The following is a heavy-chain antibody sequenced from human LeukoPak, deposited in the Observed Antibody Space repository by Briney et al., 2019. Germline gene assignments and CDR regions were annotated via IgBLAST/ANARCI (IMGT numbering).Heavy chain of an antibody. CDR2: ISSSSSYI. Sequence: PGGSLRLSCAASGFTFSSYSMNWVRQARGKGLEWVSSISSSSSYIYYADSVKGRFTISRDNAKNSLYLQMNSLRAEDTAVYYCARSRGWWDRPRMYAFDIWGQGTMVTVSS. J-gene: IGHJ3*02. V-gene: IGHV3-21*01. D-gene: IGHD2-15*01. CDR3: ARSRGWWDRPRMYAFDI. CDR1: GFTFSSYS.